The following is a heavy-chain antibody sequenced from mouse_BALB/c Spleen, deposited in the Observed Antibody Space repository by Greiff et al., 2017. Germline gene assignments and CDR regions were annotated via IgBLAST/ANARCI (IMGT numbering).Heavy chain of an antibody. J-gene: IGHJ3*01. D-gene: IGHD4-1*01. Sequence: EVKLMESGGGLVQPGGSLRLSCATSGFTFTDYYMSWVRQPPGKALEWLGFIRNKANGYTTEYSASVKGRFTISRDNSQSILYLQMNTLRAEDSATYYCARETGTGGWFAYWGQGTLVTVSA. CDR3: ARETGTGGWFAY. CDR2: IRNKANGYTT. CDR1: GFTFTDYY. V-gene: IGHV7-3*02.